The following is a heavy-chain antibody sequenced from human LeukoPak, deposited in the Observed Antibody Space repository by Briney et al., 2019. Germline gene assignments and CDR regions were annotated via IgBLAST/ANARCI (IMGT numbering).Heavy chain of an antibody. V-gene: IGHV3-7*01. CDR2: IKHDGSEE. CDR1: GFAFSSHA. J-gene: IGHJ4*02. D-gene: IGHD3-16*02. Sequence: GGSLRLSCAASGFAFSSHAMCWVRQAPGKGLEWVANIKHDGSEEYYVDSVKGRFTISRDDGRNSVSLQMNSVRAEDTAVYYCGYTNNFYHWGQGTLVVVSS. CDR3: GYTNNFYH.